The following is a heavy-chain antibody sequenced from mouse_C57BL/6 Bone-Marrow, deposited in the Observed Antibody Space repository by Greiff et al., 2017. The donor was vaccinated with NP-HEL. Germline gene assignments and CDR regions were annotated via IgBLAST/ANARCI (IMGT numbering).Heavy chain of an antibody. V-gene: IGHV10-1*01. CDR3: VRGGDSSGPPYAMDY. D-gene: IGHD3-2*02. J-gene: IGHJ4*01. Sequence: EVQRVESGGGLVQPKGSLKLSCAASGFSFNTYAMNWVRQAPGKGLEWVARIRSKSNNYATYYADSVKDRFTISRDDSESMLYLQMNNLKTEDTAMYDCVRGGDSSGPPYAMDYWGQGTSVTVSS. CDR2: IRSKSNNYAT. CDR1: GFSFNTYA.